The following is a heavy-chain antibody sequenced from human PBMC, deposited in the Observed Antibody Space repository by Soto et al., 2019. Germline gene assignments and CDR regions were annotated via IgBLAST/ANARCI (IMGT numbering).Heavy chain of an antibody. V-gene: IGHV3-23*01. J-gene: IGHJ4*02. CDR2: ISGSGGST. CDR3: AKGSIAAGPKVFLFDY. D-gene: IGHD6-6*01. CDR1: GFTFSSYA. Sequence: GGSLRLSCAASGFTFSSYAMSWVRQAPGKGLEWVSSISGSGGSTYYADSVKGRFTISRDNSKNTLYLQMNSLRAEDTAVYYCAKGSIAAGPKVFLFDYWGQGTLVTVSS.